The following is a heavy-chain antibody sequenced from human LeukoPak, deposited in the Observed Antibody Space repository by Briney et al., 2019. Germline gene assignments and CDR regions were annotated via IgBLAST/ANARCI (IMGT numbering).Heavy chain of an antibody. J-gene: IGHJ3*02. CDR2: ISYDGSNK. Sequence: PGRSLRLSCAASGFTFSSYAMHWVRQAPGKGLEWVAVISYDGSNKYYADSVKGRFTISRDNAKNSLYLQMNSLRAEDTAVYYCARDVPEIVGATLHDAFDIWGQGTMVTVSS. D-gene: IGHD1-26*01. CDR1: GFTFSSYA. CDR3: ARDVPEIVGATLHDAFDI. V-gene: IGHV3-30-3*01.